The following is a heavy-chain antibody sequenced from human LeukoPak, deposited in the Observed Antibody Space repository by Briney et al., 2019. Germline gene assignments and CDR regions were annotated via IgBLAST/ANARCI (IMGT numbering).Heavy chain of an antibody. CDR1: GFTLSSYA. Sequence: GGSLRLSCAASGFTLSSYAMSWVRQAPGKGLEWVSSISASGGSTNYADSVKGRFTISRDHSKNTVYLQMNSLRAEDTAVYYCAKVMKGSERLTMVRGVIIKTAGLYYMDVWGKGTTVTVSS. CDR2: ISASGGST. D-gene: IGHD3-10*01. CDR3: AKVMKGSERLTMVRGVIIKTAGLYYMDV. J-gene: IGHJ6*03. V-gene: IGHV3-23*01.